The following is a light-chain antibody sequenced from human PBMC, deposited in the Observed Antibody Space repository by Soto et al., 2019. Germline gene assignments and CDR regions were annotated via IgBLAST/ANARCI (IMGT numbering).Light chain of an antibody. CDR3: CSYTTSNTRQIV. J-gene: IGLJ1*01. CDR2: DVS. Sequence: QSVLTQPASVSGSPGQSITISCTGTSSDVGGYNYVSWYQQHPGKAPKFMIYDVSNRPSGVSNSFSGSKSGNTASLTISGLQAEEEADYYCCSYTTSNTRQIVFGTGTKLTVL. CDR1: SSDVGGYNY. V-gene: IGLV2-14*01.